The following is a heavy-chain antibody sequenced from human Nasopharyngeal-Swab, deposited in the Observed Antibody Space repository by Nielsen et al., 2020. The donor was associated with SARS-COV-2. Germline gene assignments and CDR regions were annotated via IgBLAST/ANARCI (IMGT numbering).Heavy chain of an antibody. D-gene: IGHD6-13*01. J-gene: IGHJ5*02. CDR3: ARDSYSSSWYENRRFDP. CDR2: I. V-gene: IGHV3-21*01. CDR1: GFTFSSYS. Sequence: GESPKTPCAAPGFTFSSYSMTWVRQAPGKGLEWVSYIYYADSVKGRFTISRDNAKNSLYLQMNSLRAEDTAVYYCARDSYSSSWYENRRFDPWGQGTLVTVSS.